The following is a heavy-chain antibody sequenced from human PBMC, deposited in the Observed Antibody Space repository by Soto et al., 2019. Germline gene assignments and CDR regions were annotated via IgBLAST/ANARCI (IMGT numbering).Heavy chain of an antibody. CDR3: ARPRTYYYGSGSPEMGGMDV. V-gene: IGHV5-10-1*01. CDR1: GYSFTNYW. Sequence: LGESLKISCRGSGYSFTNYWINWVRQMPGKGLEWMGRVDPRDSYINYGPSFQGHVTISADKSISTAYLQWSSLKASDTAIYYCARPRTYYYGSGSPEMGGMDVWGQGTTVTV. CDR2: VDPRDSYI. D-gene: IGHD3-10*01. J-gene: IGHJ6*02.